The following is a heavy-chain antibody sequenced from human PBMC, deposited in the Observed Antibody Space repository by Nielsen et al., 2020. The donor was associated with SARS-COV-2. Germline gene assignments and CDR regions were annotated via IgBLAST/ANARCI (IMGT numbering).Heavy chain of an antibody. CDR3: ATWGGSDWFVY. Sequence: GESLKISCKSSGYIFTNYWIAWVRQMPGKDLEWMGITYPGGSDTRYSPSFQGQVTISVDKSISTAYLLLSSLKASDSAMYYCATWGGSDWFVYWGQGTLVTVSS. CDR1: GYIFTNYW. V-gene: IGHV5-51*01. J-gene: IGHJ4*02. D-gene: IGHD2-15*01. CDR2: TYPGGSDT.